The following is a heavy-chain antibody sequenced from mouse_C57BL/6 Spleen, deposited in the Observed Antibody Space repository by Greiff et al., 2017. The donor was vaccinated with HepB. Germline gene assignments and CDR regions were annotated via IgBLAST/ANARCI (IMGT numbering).Heavy chain of an antibody. CDR3: ARDPLYDGTE. Sequence: QVQLQQPGAELVRPGSSVKLSCKASGYTFPSYWMHWVKQRPIQGLEWIGNIDPSDSETHYNQKFKDKATLTVDKSSSTAYMQLSSLTSEDSAVYYCARDPLYDGTEWGQGTTLTVSS. V-gene: IGHV1-52*01. D-gene: IGHD2-12*01. J-gene: IGHJ2*01. CDR1: GYTFPSYW. CDR2: IDPSDSET.